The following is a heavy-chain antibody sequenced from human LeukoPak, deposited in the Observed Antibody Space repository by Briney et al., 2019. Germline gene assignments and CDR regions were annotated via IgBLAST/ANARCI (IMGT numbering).Heavy chain of an antibody. CDR2: IYYSGST. CDR3: ARGRYFDWLWDFDY. J-gene: IGHJ4*02. Sequence: SETLSLTCTVSGGSISSYYWSWIRQPPGKGLEWIGYIYYSGSTNYNPSLKSRVTISVDTSKNQFSLKLSFVTAADTAVYYCARGRYFDWLWDFDYWGQGTLVTVSS. D-gene: IGHD3-9*01. V-gene: IGHV4-59*01. CDR1: GGSISSYY.